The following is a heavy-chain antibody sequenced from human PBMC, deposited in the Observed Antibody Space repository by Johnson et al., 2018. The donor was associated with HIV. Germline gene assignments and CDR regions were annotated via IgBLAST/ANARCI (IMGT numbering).Heavy chain of an antibody. J-gene: IGHJ3*02. Sequence: VQLVESGGGLVQPGGSLRLSCAASGFPFSSYAMSWVRQAPGKGLEWVSAISGSGGSTYYADSVKGRFTISRDNAKNSLYLQMNSLGAEDTAVYYCARSDRSGYDYVGDAFDIWGQGTMVTVSS. CDR3: ARSDRSGYDYVGDAFDI. CDR1: GFPFSSYA. V-gene: IGHV3-23*04. D-gene: IGHD3-22*01. CDR2: ISGSGGST.